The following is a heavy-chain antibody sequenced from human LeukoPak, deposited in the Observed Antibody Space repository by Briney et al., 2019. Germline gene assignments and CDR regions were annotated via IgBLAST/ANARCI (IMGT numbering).Heavy chain of an antibody. CDR1: GYTFTSYY. J-gene: IGHJ2*01. Sequence: EASVKVSCKASGYTFTSYYMHWVRQAPGQALEWMGIINPSGGSTSYAQKFQGRVTMTRDTSTSTVYMELSSLRSEDTAVHYCARDPARIWYFDLWGRGTLVTVSS. CDR2: INPSGGST. D-gene: IGHD2/OR15-2a*01. CDR3: ARDPARIWYFDL. V-gene: IGHV1-46*01.